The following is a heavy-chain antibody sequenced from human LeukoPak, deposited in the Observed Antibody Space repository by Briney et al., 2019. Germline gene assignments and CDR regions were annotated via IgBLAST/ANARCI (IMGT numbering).Heavy chain of an antibody. D-gene: IGHD5-24*01. Sequence: ASVKVSCKASGYVFTDYYIHWVRQAPGQGLEWMGWINPYSGGTNYAQKFQGRVTMTRDTSISTAYMELSRLRSDDTAVYYCARREMAIYWAFDYWGQGTLVTVSS. J-gene: IGHJ4*02. V-gene: IGHV1-2*02. CDR3: ARREMAIYWAFDY. CDR2: INPYSGGT. CDR1: GYVFTDYY.